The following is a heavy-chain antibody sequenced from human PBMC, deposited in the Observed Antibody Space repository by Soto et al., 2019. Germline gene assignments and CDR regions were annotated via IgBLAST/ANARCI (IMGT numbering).Heavy chain of an antibody. CDR2: IYSGGST. Sequence: HPGGSLRLSCAASGFTVSSNYMSWVRQAPGKGLEWVSVIYSGGSTYYAGSVKGRFTISRHNSKNTLYLQMNSLRAEDTAVYYCAGSPKGSLTKGYFHDALDIWGQGTMVTVSS. CDR1: GFTVSSNY. V-gene: IGHV3-53*04. J-gene: IGHJ3*02. D-gene: IGHD3-9*01. CDR3: AGSPKGSLTKGYFHDALDI.